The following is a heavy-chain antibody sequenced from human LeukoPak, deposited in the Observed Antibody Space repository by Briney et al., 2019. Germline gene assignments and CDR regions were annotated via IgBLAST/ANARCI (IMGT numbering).Heavy chain of an antibody. CDR3: ARGAYYYDSSGYFDY. J-gene: IGHJ4*02. CDR2: ITPFNGNT. D-gene: IGHD3-22*01. CDR1: GYTFTYRY. V-gene: IGHV1-45*02. Sequence: GASVKVSCKASGYTFTYRYLHWVRQAPGQALEWMGWITPFNGNTNYEQKFQDRVTITRDRSMSTAYMELSSLRSEDTAMYYCARGAYYYDSSGYFDYWGQGTLVTVSS.